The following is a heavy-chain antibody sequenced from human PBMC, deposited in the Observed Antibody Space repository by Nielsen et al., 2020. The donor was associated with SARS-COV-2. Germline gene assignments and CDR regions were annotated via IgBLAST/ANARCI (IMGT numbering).Heavy chain of an antibody. J-gene: IGHJ6*02. CDR1: EFTFSSYA. V-gene: IGHV3-23*01. D-gene: IGHD5-12*01. CDR3: AKDIVATGDYYYYYGMDV. Sequence: GESLKISCAASEFTFSSYAMSWDRQAPGKGLEWVSAISGSGGSTYYADSVKGRFTISRDNSKNTLYLQMNSLRAEDTAVYYCAKDIVATGDYYYYYGMDVWGQGTTVTVSS. CDR2: ISGSGGST.